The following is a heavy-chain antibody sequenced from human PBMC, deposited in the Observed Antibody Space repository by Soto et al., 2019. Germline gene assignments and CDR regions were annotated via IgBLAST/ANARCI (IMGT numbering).Heavy chain of an antibody. D-gene: IGHD5-18*01. J-gene: IGHJ6*02. Sequence: QVQLVESGGGVVQPGRSLRLSCAASGFTFSSYGMHWVRQAPGKGLEWVAVISYDGSNKYYADSVKGRFTISRDNSKNTLYLQMNSLTAEDTAVYYCAKESLPKSMATNYGMDVWGQGTTVTVSS. CDR3: AKESLPKSMATNYGMDV. V-gene: IGHV3-30*18. CDR2: ISYDGSNK. CDR1: GFTFSSYG.